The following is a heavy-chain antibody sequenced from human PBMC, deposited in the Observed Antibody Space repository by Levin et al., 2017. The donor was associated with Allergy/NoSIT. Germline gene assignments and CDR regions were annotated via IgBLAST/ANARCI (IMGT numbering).Heavy chain of an antibody. CDR2: IKTEAHGGTI. CDR1: GFIFSNAW. D-gene: IGHD3-10*01. J-gene: IGHJ4*02. Sequence: PGGSLRLSCAASGFIFSNAWMDWVRQAPGKGLEWVGRIKTEAHGGTIYYAAPVKGRFAISRDDSIATLYLQMNSLKVEDTAVYYCTDLGTSPSWGQGTLVTVSS. V-gene: IGHV3-15*05. CDR3: TDLGTSPS.